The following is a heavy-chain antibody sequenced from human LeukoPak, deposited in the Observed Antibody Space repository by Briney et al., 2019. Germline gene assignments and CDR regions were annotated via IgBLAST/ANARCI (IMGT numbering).Heavy chain of an antibody. D-gene: IGHD2-2*01. V-gene: IGHV3-48*01. CDR2: ISSSSSTI. CDR3: ARDRYCSSASCPLDYYYYYMDV. Sequence: PGGSLRPSCAASGFTFSSYSMNWVRQAPGKGLEWVSYISSSSSTIYNADSVKGRFTISRDNAKKSLYLQMSSLRAEDTAVYYCARDRYCSSASCPLDYYYYYMDVWGKGTTVTVSS. CDR1: GFTFSSYS. J-gene: IGHJ6*03.